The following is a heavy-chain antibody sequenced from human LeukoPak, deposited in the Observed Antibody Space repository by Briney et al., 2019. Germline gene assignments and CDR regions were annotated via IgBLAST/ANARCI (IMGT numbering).Heavy chain of an antibody. Sequence: GGSLRLSCAASGFTLSTYWMNWVRQVPGKGLDWVANINPDGSGKRYVGSVKGRFTIARDNADNSLSLQMNSLRAEDTAVYYCASWGAGGNSWGQGTLVTVSS. D-gene: IGHD3-16*01. CDR3: ASWGAGGNS. J-gene: IGHJ4*02. CDR1: GFTLSTYW. CDR2: INPDGSGK. V-gene: IGHV3-7*01.